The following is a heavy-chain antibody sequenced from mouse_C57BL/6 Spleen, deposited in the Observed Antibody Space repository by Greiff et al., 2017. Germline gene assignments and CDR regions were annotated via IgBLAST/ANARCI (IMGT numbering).Heavy chain of an antibody. CDR2: IDPENGDT. V-gene: IGHV14-4*01. CDR3: TTRIQGFDD. CDR1: GFNIKDDY. Sequence: VQLQQSGAELVRPGASVKLSCTASGFNIKDDYMHWVKQRPEQGLEWIGWIDPENGDTEYASKFQGKATITADTSSYTAYLQLSSLTSEDTAVYYCTTRIQGFDDWGQGTTLTVSS. J-gene: IGHJ2*01.